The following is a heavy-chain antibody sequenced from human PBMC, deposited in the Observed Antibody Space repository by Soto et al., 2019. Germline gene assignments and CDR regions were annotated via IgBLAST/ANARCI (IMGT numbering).Heavy chain of an antibody. CDR1: GGTFNTYG. CDR2: TCPTFGIT. V-gene: IGHV1-69*01. Sequence: QVQVVQSGAEVKKPGSAVTVSCQTSGGTFNTYGISWVRQAPGQGFEWMGGTCPTFGITDYSQNFQDRVTITADETTRTSYMELRNRRSDDTGVFCFATGALGTTMVGGGASEYIYNMTGWRHGNAVNASS. D-gene: IGHD5-18*01. CDR3: ATGALGTTMVGGGASEYIYNMTG. J-gene: IGHJ6*02.